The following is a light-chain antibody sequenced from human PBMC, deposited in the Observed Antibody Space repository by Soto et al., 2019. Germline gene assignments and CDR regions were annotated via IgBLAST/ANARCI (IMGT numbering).Light chain of an antibody. CDR2: GAS. V-gene: IGKV3-15*01. CDR1: QSVAGN. Sequence: IVMTQSPATLSVSPGERATLSCRASQSVAGNLAWYQQNPGQAPRLLIYGASTRATGIPTRFSGGGSGTEFTLTISSLQSEDFVIYYCQQYNKWPLTFGGGTKVEIK. CDR3: QQYNKWPLT. J-gene: IGKJ4*01.